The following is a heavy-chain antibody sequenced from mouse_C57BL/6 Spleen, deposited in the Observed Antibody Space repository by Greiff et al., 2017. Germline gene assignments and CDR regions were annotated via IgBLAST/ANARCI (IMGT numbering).Heavy chain of an antibody. V-gene: IGHV1-64*01. D-gene: IGHD1-1*01. CDR3: AKRNWVVAYYAMCY. CDR2: IHPKSGST. J-gene: IGHJ4*01. CDR1: GFTFTSYW. Sequence: VQLQQPGAELVKPGASVKLSCKASGFTFTSYWMHWVKQRPGQGLEWIGMIHPKSGSTNYNEKFKGKATLTVDKSSSTAYMQLSSLTSEDSAVYYCAKRNWVVAYYAMCYWGQGTSVTVSS.